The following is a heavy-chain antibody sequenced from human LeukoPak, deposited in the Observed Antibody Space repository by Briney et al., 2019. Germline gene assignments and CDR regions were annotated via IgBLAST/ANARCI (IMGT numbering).Heavy chain of an antibody. CDR3: ARMFRSSWYINWFDP. D-gene: IGHD6-13*01. CDR2: VSHSGST. Sequence: SETLSLTCTVSGYSISSAYYWGWIRQPPGKGLEWIGSVSHSGSTYYNPSLTSRVTVSLETSKNQFSLKVTSVTAADTAVYYCARMFRSSWYINWFDPWGQGTLVTVSS. CDR1: GYSISSAYY. V-gene: IGHV4-38-2*02. J-gene: IGHJ5*02.